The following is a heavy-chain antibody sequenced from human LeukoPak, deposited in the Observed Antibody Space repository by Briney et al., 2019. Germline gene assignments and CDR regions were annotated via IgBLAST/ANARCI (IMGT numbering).Heavy chain of an antibody. V-gene: IGHV4-4*08. D-gene: IGHD1-14*01. CDR2: IYNTGTT. Sequence: PSETLSLTCTISGGSISNYYCTWIRQPPGKGLEWIGYIYNTGTTNHNPSLKSRVTLSVDTSKNQFSLKLSSVTAADTAVYYCAYNRNRIIDTFDIWGQGTMVTVSS. CDR1: GGSISNYY. J-gene: IGHJ3*02. CDR3: AYNRNRIIDTFDI.